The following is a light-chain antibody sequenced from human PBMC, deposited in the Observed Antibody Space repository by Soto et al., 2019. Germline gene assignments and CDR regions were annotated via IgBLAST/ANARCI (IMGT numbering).Light chain of an antibody. V-gene: IGLV4-69*01. Sequence: QPVLTQSPSASASLGASVKLTCTLSSGHSSYAIAWHQLQPEKGPRYLMKLDSDGSHTKGDAIPDRFSGSSSGAERYLTISSLQSEDEADYYCQTWGTGIHVVFGGGTKLTVL. CDR3: QTWGTGIHVV. J-gene: IGLJ2*01. CDR1: SGHSSYA. CDR2: LDSDGSH.